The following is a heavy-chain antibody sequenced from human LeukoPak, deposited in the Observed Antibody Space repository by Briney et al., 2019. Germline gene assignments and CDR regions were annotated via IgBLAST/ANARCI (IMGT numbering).Heavy chain of an antibody. J-gene: IGHJ5*02. CDR2: IISFISYI. CDR1: XXTXXSXS. CDR3: ARDVIAVAGTSWFDP. D-gene: IGHD6-19*01. Sequence: PGGXXXXXCAAXXXTXXSXSMNWVRQAPGKGLEWVSXIISFISYIYYAASVNGRYTISRDNAKNSLYLQMNSLRAEDTAVYYCARDVIAVAGTSWFDPWGQGTLVTVSS. V-gene: IGHV3-21*01.